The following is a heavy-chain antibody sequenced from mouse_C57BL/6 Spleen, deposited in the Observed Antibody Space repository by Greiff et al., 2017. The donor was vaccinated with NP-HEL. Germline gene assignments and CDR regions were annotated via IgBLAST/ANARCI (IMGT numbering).Heavy chain of an antibody. CDR1: GFNIKDDY. J-gene: IGHJ2*01. V-gene: IGHV14-4*01. Sequence: EVQLQQSGAELVRPGASVKLSCTASGFNIKDDYMHWVKQRPEQGLEWIGWIDPENGDTEYASKFQGKATITADPSSNTAYLQLSSLTSEDTAVYYCTTRQPFDYWGQGTTLTVSS. CDR2: IDPENGDT. D-gene: IGHD3-2*01. CDR3: TTRQPFDY.